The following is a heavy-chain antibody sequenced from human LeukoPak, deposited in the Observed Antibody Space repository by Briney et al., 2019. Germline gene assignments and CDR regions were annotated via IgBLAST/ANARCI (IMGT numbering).Heavy chain of an antibody. J-gene: IGHJ4*02. CDR1: GFTFDDYA. V-gene: IGHV3-9*01. CDR3: AKGRGYGYYDSSGYSQTPLDN. CDR2: ISWNSGSI. D-gene: IGHD3-22*01. Sequence: GGSLRLSCAASGFTFDDYAMHWVRQAPGKGLEWVSGISWNSGSIGYADSVKGRFTISRDNAKNSLYLQMNSLRAEDTALYYCAKGRGYGYYDSSGYSQTPLDNWGQGTLVTVSS.